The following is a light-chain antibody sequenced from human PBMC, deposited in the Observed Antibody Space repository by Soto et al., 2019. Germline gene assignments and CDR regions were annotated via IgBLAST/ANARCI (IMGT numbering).Light chain of an antibody. CDR2: DAS. J-gene: IGKJ3*01. CDR3: QQRGSWPAT. Sequence: EIVLTQSPATPSLPPGASATHSRRASQSVDNFLAWYQQKPGQAPRLLIFDASYRATGIPARFSGSGSGTDFTLTITSLEPEDFAVYYCQQRGSWPATFGPGTKVDIK. V-gene: IGKV3-11*01. CDR1: QSVDNF.